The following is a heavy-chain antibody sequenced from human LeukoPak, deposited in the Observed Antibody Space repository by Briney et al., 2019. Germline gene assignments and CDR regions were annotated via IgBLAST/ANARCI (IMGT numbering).Heavy chain of an antibody. CDR3: ARAQLLCTNGVCVPYFDY. CDR2: IYSGGST. D-gene: IGHD2-8*01. J-gene: IGHJ4*02. CDR1: GFTISSNS. V-gene: IGHV3-66*02. Sequence: PGGSLRLSCAASGFTISSNSMSWVRQAPGKGLEWVSVIYSGGSTYYADSVKGRFTISRDNSKNTLYLQMNSLRAEDTAVYYCARAQLLCTNGVCVPYFDYWGQGTLVTVSS.